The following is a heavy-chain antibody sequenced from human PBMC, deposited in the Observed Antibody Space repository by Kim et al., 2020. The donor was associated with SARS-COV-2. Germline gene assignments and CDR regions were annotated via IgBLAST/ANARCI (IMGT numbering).Heavy chain of an antibody. V-gene: IGHV3-30*03. CDR1: GFIFSTSD. CDR2: ISYDGSNI. CDR3: ARGRGGTYEFDY. D-gene: IGHD1-26*01. Sequence: GGSLRLSCAASGFIFSTSDMHWVRQAPGKGLKWVAGISYDGSNIYYGASVKGRFTISRDNSKNTLYLQMNSLRAEDTAVYYCARGRGGTYEFDYWGQGTLVTVSS. J-gene: IGHJ4*02.